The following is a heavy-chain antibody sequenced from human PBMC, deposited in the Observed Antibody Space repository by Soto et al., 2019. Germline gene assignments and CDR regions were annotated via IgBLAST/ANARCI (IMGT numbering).Heavy chain of an antibody. CDR3: ARRDPFGSGSSSDY. V-gene: IGHV4-31*03. Sequence: TLCLTGTVSGGSISRGGYYWSWIRQHPGKGLEWIGYIYYSGSTYYNPSLKSRVTIAVDTSKNQFSLKLSSVTAADTAVYYCARRDPFGSGSSSDYWGQGTLVTVSS. CDR2: IYYSGST. D-gene: IGHD3-10*01. J-gene: IGHJ4*02. CDR1: GGSISRGGYY.